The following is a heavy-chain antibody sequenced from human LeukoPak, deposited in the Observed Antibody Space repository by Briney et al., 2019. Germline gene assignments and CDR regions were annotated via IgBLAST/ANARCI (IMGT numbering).Heavy chain of an antibody. CDR1: GFTFSSYA. CDR3: AKDRIPSDFWSGYVLDV. D-gene: IGHD3-3*01. CDR2: ISYDGSNK. J-gene: IGHJ6*04. Sequence: PGGSLRLSCAASGFTFSSYAMHWVRQAPGKGQEWVAVISYDGSNKYYADCVKGRFTISRDNSKNTLYLQMNSLRAEDMALYYCAKDRIPSDFWSGYVLDVWGKGTTVTVSS. V-gene: IGHV3-30-3*01.